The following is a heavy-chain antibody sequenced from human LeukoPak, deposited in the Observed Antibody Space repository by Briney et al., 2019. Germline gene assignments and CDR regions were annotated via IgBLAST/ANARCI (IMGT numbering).Heavy chain of an antibody. D-gene: IGHD6-19*01. CDR3: ARGWDAANWYFDL. J-gene: IGHJ2*01. CDR1: NDSIHSYY. V-gene: IGHV4-4*07. CDR2: LYTSGTT. Sequence: SETLSLTCTVSNDSIHSYYWGWIRQPAGKGLGWIGRLYTSGTTDYNPSLKSRVSMSVDTSKNQFSLRLTSVTAADTAVYYCARGWDAANWYFDLWGRGTLVTV.